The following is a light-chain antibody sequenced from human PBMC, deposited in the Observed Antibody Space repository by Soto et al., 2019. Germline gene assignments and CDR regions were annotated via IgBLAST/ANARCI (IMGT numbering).Light chain of an antibody. V-gene: IGKV3-15*01. CDR3: QQYNHWWT. Sequence: DIVMTQSPATLCVAPGERATLSCRASQSVSTNLVWYQQKPGQAPRLLIYGASTRATGVPGRFSGTGSGTEFTLTISSLQSEDSAVYYCQQYNHWWTFGQGTKVDIK. CDR2: GAS. CDR1: QSVSTN. J-gene: IGKJ1*01.